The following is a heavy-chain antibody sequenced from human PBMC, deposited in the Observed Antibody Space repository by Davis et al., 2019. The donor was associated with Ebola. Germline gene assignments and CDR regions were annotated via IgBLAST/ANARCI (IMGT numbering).Heavy chain of an antibody. CDR3: ARAEIVVVGYYYYGMDV. CDR2: TRPDGSEK. D-gene: IGHD2-15*01. CDR1: GFTFNNYW. J-gene: IGHJ6*02. Sequence: GGSLRLSCAASGFTFNNYWMSWVRQAPGMGLEWVANTRPDGSEKYYVDSVKGRFTISRDNTKNSLYLQMNSLRSEDTAVYYCARAEIVVVGYYYYGMDVWGQGTTVTVSS. V-gene: IGHV3-7*03.